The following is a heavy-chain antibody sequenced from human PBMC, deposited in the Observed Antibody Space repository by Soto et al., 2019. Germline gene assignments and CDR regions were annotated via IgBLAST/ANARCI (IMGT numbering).Heavy chain of an antibody. V-gene: IGHV1-69*12. CDR3: ARVSSSWYKDYFDY. CDR2: IIPIFGTT. Sequence: QGQLVQSGAEVKKPGSSVKVSCKASGGTFSNYAISWVRQAPGQGLEWMGGIIPIFGTTNYAQRFQGRVTITEDESTSTAYMELSSLRSEYTAVYYCARVSSSWYKDYFDYWGQGTLVTVSS. J-gene: IGHJ4*02. D-gene: IGHD6-13*01. CDR1: GGTFSNYA.